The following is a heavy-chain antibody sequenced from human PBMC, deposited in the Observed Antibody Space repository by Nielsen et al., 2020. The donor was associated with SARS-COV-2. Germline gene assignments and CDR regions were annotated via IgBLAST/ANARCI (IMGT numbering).Heavy chain of an antibody. J-gene: IGHJ4*02. Sequence: GESLKISCAASGFTFDDYTMHWVRQAPGKGLEWVSLISWEGGSTYYADSVKGRFTISRDNSKNSLYLQMNSLRTEDTALYYCAKGPYTNSWWADYFDCWGQGTLVTVSS. D-gene: IGHD6-13*01. CDR3: AKGPYTNSWWADYFDC. V-gene: IGHV3-43*01. CDR2: ISWEGGST. CDR1: GFTFDDYT.